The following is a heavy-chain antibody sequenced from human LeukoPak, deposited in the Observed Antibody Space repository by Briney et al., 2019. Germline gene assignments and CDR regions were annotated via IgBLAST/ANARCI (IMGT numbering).Heavy chain of an antibody. V-gene: IGHV3-48*03. CDR2: ISSSGSTI. Sequence: GGSLRLSCAGSGFTFSSYEMNWVRQAPGKRLEWVSYISSSGSTIYYADSVKGRFTVSRDNANNLMYLQMNSLRVEDTAVYYCAREAYYPFLSGYINYHYMDVWGKGTTVTVSS. J-gene: IGHJ6*03. CDR1: GFTFSSYE. CDR3: AREAYYPFLSGYINYHYMDV. D-gene: IGHD3-3*01.